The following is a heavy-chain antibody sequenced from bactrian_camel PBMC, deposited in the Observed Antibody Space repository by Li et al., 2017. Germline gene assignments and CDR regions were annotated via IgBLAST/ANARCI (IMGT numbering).Heavy chain of an antibody. D-gene: IGHD6*01. J-gene: IGHJ4*01. CDR1: DHAYIGNC. CDR2: VYSNGGTP. Sequence: HVQLVESGGGSVQAGGPLRLSCTASDHAYIGNCVGWARQAPGEERVGIAAVYSNGGTPFYADSVEGRFTVSQDNAKKTVYLQMNSLKPEDTGMYYCAARELGSCTNVPPELYNWWGRGTQVTVS. V-gene: IGHV3-3*01. CDR3: AARELGSCTNVPPELYNW.